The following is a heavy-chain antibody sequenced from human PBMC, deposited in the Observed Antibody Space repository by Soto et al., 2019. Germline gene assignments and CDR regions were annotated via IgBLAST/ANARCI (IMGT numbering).Heavy chain of an antibody. D-gene: IGHD2-2*01. V-gene: IGHV4-59*01. CDR3: ARGFSTTFAY. CDR1: GGSISSYY. CDR2: IYYSGST. Sequence: PSETLSLTCTVSGGSISSYYWSWIRQPPGKGLEWIGYIYYSGSTNYNPSLKSRVTMSVDTSKNQFSLKLSSVTAADTAVYYCARGFSTTFAYWGQGTLVTVSS. J-gene: IGHJ4*02.